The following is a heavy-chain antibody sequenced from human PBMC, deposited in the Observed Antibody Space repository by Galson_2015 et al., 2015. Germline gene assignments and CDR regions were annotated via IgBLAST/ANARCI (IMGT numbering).Heavy chain of an antibody. V-gene: IGHV6-1*01. Sequence: CAIFGDSVSSYSATWNWIRQAPSRGLEWLGRAYYSSKGYNDYALSVKSRITVNPATSKNHLSLQLNSVTPEDTAMDYCERYGGKSGYSGIDVWGQGTVVTVSS. J-gene: IGHJ6*02. CDR3: ERYGGKSGYSGIDV. CDR1: GDSVSSYSAT. CDR2: AYYSSKGYN. D-gene: IGHD4-23*01.